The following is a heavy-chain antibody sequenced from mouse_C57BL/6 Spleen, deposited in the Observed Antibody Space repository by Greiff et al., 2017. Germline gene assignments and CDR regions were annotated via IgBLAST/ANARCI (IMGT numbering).Heavy chain of an antibody. CDR3: TRSGLTGFAY. CDR2: IDPETGGT. CDR1: GYTFTDYD. V-gene: IGHV1-15*01. Sequence: VQLQQSGAELVRPGASVTLSCKASGYTFTDYDMHWVKQTPVHGLEWIGAIDPETGGTAYNQKFKGKAILTADKSSSTAYMELRSLTSEDSAVYYCTRSGLTGFAYWGQGTLVTVSA. J-gene: IGHJ3*01. D-gene: IGHD4-1*01.